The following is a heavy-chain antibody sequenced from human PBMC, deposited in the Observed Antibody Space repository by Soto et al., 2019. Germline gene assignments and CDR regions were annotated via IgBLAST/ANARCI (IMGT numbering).Heavy chain of an antibody. D-gene: IGHD5-18*01. V-gene: IGHV3-74*01. J-gene: IGHJ6*02. Sequence: EVQLVESGGGLAQPGGSLRLSCAASGFTFSSYWMHWVRQAPGKGLVGVSRIKSDGSSTSDADSVKGRFTISRGTDENTVDLLMPSLRAEDTAVYLCARGLWIHYIMDARVQGATVTVS. CDR3: ARGLWIHYIMDA. CDR2: IKSDGSST. CDR1: GFTFSSYW.